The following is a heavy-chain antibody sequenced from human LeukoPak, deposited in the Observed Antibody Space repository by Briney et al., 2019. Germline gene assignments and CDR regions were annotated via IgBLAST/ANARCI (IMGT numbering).Heavy chain of an antibody. J-gene: IGHJ4*02. D-gene: IGHD2-21*02. CDR3: ARDDTPLCGGDCFTDY. CDR2: ISGSGGST. Sequence: GGSLRLSCAASGFTLSSYAMSWVRQAPGKGLEWVSVISGSGGSTYYADYVKGRFTISRDNSKNTLYLQMNSLRAEDTAVYYCARDDTPLCGGDCFTDYWGQGTLVTVSS. V-gene: IGHV3-23*01. CDR1: GFTLSSYA.